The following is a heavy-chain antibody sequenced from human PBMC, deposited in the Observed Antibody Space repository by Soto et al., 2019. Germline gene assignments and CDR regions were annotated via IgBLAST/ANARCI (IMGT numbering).Heavy chain of an antibody. D-gene: IGHD6-19*01. Sequence: SETLSLTCSFSCGSSSGSYWSWIRQSPGKGLEWLGYVYYTGSTNYSPSLRGRVSISVDTSKNEFSLRLSSVTAADTAVYFCARSVAVPGAHIDYWGQGTQVTVSS. CDR2: VYYTGST. CDR1: CGSSSGSY. V-gene: IGHV4-59*01. J-gene: IGHJ4*02. CDR3: ARSVAVPGAHIDY.